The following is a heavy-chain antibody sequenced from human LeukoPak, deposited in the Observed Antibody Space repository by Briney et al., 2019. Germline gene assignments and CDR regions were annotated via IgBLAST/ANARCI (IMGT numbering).Heavy chain of an antibody. V-gene: IGHV3-74*01. J-gene: IGHJ5*02. D-gene: IGHD6-13*01. CDR1: GFTFSSYW. CDR3: ARGSQQQLPWFDP. CDR2: INSVGSST. Sequence: PGGSLRLSCAASGFTFSSYWMHWVRQAPGKGLVWVSRINSVGSSTSYADSVKGRFTISRDNAKNTLYLQMNSLRAEDTAVYYCARGSQQQLPWFDPWGQGTLVTVSS.